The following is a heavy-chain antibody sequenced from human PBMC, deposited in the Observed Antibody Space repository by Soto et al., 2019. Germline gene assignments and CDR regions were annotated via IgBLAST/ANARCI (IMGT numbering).Heavy chain of an antibody. V-gene: IGHV1-69*13. Sequence: ASVKVSCKASGGTFSSYAISWVRQAPGQVLERMGGISPIFGTANYAQKFQGRVTITADESTSTAYIELSSLRSEDTAVYYCAREGYSSTWSNLLDRSGMEVWGQGTTVTVSS. CDR3: AREGYSSTWSNLLDRSGMEV. CDR1: GGTFSSYA. D-gene: IGHD6-13*01. J-gene: IGHJ6*02. CDR2: ISPIFGTA.